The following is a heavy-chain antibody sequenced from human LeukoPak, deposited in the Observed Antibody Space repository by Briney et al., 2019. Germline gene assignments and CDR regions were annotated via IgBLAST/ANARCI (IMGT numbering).Heavy chain of an antibody. J-gene: IGHJ2*01. CDR3: ARNVDTAMVTMDWYFDL. D-gene: IGHD5-18*01. CDR1: GFTVSSNY. CDR2: ISSSSSYI. Sequence: PGGSLRLSCAASGFTVSSNYMSWVRQAPGKGLEWVSSISSSSSYIYYADSVKGRFTISRDNAKNSLYLQMNSLRAEDTAVYYCARNVDTAMVTMDWYFDLWGRGTLVTVSS. V-gene: IGHV3-21*01.